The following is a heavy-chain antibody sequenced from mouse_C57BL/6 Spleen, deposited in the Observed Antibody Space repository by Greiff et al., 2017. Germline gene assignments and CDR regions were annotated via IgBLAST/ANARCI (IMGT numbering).Heavy chain of an antibody. CDR1: GYTFTSYW. CDR2: IDPSDSYT. V-gene: IGHV1-69*01. J-gene: IGHJ3*01. CDR3: ARPQSGCDEGAWFAY. Sequence: QVQLQQSGAELVMPGASVKLSCKASGYTFTSYWMHWVKQRPGQGLEWIGEIDPSDSYTNYNQKFKGKSTLTVDKSSSTAYMQLSSLTSEDSAVYYCARPQSGCDEGAWFAYWGQGTLVTVSA. D-gene: IGHD2-2*01.